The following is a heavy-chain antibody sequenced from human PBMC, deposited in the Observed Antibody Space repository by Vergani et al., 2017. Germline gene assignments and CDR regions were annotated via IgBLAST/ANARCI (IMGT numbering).Heavy chain of an antibody. CDR3: AGDQSMVFCSSTSCVEGWFDP. V-gene: IGHV1-2*02. CDR1: GYTFTGYY. CDR2: INPNSGGT. J-gene: IGHJ5*02. Sequence: QVQLVQSGAEVKKPGASVKVSCKASGYTFTGYYMQWVRQAPGQGLEWMGWINPNSGGTKYAQKFLGRVTMTRDTSISTAYMGLSRLRSDDTAVYYCAGDQSMVFCSSTSCVEGWFDPWGQGTLVTVSS. D-gene: IGHD2-2*01.